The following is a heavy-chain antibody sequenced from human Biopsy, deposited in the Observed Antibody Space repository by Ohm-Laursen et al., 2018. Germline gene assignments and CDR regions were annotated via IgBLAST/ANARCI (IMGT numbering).Heavy chain of an antibody. D-gene: IGHD1-1*01. CDR2: ISPYNGNT. CDR1: GYSFISNG. Sequence: VASVKVSCKVSGYSFISNGISWVRQAPGQGLEWMGWISPYNGNTYSAQNFQGRITMTTDTSTSTAYMELRSLRSEDTAVYYCAADINVWNVNYWGQGTQVTVSS. J-gene: IGHJ4*02. V-gene: IGHV1-18*01. CDR3: AADINVWNVNY.